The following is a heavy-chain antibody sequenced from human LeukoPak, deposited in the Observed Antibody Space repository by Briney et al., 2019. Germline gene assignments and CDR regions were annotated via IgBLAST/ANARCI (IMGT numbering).Heavy chain of an antibody. CDR2: ISYDGSNK. Sequence: GGSLRLSCAASGFTFSSYGMHWVRQAPGKGLEWVAVISYDGSNKYYADSVKGRFTISRDNSKNTLYLQMNSLRAEDTAVYYCAKLSSSGPVFDYWGQGTLVTVSS. V-gene: IGHV3-30*18. J-gene: IGHJ4*02. CDR3: AKLSSSGPVFDY. CDR1: GFTFSSYG. D-gene: IGHD2-15*01.